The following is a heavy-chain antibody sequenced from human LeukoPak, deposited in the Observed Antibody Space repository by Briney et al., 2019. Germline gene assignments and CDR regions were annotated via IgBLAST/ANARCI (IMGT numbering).Heavy chain of an antibody. D-gene: IGHD4-17*01. CDR3: AKYGDSDNDAFDI. V-gene: IGHV1-2*02. J-gene: IGHJ3*02. CDR1: GYTFTGYY. CDR2: INPNSGGT. Sequence: ASVKVSCKASGYTFTGYYMHWVRQAPGQGLEWMGWINPNSGGTNYAQKFQGRVTMTRNTSISTAYMELSSLRSEDTAVYYCAKYGDSDNDAFDIWGQGTMVTVSS.